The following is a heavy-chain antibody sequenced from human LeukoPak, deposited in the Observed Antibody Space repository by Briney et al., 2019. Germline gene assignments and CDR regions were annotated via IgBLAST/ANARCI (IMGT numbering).Heavy chain of an antibody. D-gene: IGHD2-15*01. CDR3: ARGYAGDIGSYYGMDV. Sequence: ASVKVSCKASGYTFTSYAMHWVRQAPGQRLEWMGWINAGNGNTKYSQKFQGRVTITRDTSASTAYMELGSLRSEDTAVYYCARGYAGDIGSYYGMDVWGKGTTVTVSS. CDR1: GYTFTSYA. J-gene: IGHJ6*04. CDR2: INAGNGNT. V-gene: IGHV1-3*01.